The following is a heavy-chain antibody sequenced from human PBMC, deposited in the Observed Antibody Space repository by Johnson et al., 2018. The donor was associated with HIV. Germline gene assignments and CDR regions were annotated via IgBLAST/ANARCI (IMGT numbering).Heavy chain of an antibody. Sequence: VHLVESGGGVVQPGRSLRLSCAASGFTFSSYAMHWVRQAPGKGLEWVAVISYDGSNKYYADSVKGRFTISRDNSKNTLYLQMNSLRVEDTAVYYCASEVRGVLDIWGQGTMVTVSS. J-gene: IGHJ3*02. D-gene: IGHD3-10*01. CDR1: GFTFSSYA. V-gene: IGHV3-30*14. CDR3: ASEVRGVLDI. CDR2: ISYDGSNK.